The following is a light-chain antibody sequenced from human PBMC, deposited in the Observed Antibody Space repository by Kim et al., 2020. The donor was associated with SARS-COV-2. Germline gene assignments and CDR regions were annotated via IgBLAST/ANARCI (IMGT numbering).Light chain of an antibody. V-gene: IGKV3-15*01. Sequence: EIVMTQSPATLSVSPGERATLSCRASQSVSSNLAWYQLKPGQTPRLLIYGASTGATGIPARFSGSGSGTEFTLTISSLQSEDFVVYYCKQYDNWPYTFGQGTKLEI. J-gene: IGKJ2*01. CDR3: KQYDNWPYT. CDR2: GAS. CDR1: QSVSSN.